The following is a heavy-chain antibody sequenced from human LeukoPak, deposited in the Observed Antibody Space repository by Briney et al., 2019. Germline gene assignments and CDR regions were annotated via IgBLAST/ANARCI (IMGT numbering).Heavy chain of an antibody. CDR1: GFTFSDYY. CDR2: ISSSGSTI. CDR3: ASGGHYYDSSVYPTFDY. D-gene: IGHD3-22*01. Sequence: GGSLRLSCAASGFTFSDYYMSWIRQAPGKGLEWVSYISSSGSTIYYPDSVKGRFTISRDNAKNSLYLQMNSLRAEDTAVYYCASGGHYYDSSVYPTFDYWGQGTLVTVSS. V-gene: IGHV3-11*04. J-gene: IGHJ4*02.